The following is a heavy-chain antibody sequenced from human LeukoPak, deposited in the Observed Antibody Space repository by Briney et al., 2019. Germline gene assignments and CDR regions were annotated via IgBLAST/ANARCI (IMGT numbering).Heavy chain of an antibody. V-gene: IGHV4-4*07. CDR2: IYTSGST. J-gene: IGHJ4*02. D-gene: IGHD3-22*01. CDR1: GGSISSYY. CDR3: AGSPYYYDSSGYYYESYFDY. Sequence: SETLSLTCTVSGGSISSYYWSWIRQPAGKGLECIGRIYTSGSTNYNPSLKSRVTMSVDTSKNQFSLKLSSVTAADTAVYYCAGSPYYYDSSGYYYESYFDYWGQGTLVTVSS.